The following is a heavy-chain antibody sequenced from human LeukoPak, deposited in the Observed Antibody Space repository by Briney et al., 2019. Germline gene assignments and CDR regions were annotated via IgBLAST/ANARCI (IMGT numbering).Heavy chain of an antibody. CDR3: ARDGYSSSSGDYYYYYMDV. CDR2: IILILGIA. J-gene: IGHJ6*03. Sequence: SSVKVSCKASGGTFSNYTISWVRQAPGQGLEWMGRIILILGIANYAQKFQGRVTITADKSTSTAYMELSSLRSEDTAVYYCARDGYSSSSGDYYYYYMDVWGKGTTVTVSS. D-gene: IGHD6-6*01. V-gene: IGHV1-69*04. CDR1: GGTFSNYT.